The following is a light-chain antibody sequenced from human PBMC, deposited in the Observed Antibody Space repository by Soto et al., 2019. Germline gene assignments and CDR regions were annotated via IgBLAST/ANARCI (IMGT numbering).Light chain of an antibody. Sequence: QYVLTQPPSVSGAPGQRVTISCTGSSSNIGAGYDVHWYQQLPGTAPKLLIYGNSNRPSGVPDRFSGSKSGTSASLAITGLQAEDEAYYYCQSYDSSLSALFGGGTKVTVL. CDR2: GNS. V-gene: IGLV1-40*01. CDR1: SSNIGAGYD. CDR3: QSYDSSLSAL. J-gene: IGLJ2*01.